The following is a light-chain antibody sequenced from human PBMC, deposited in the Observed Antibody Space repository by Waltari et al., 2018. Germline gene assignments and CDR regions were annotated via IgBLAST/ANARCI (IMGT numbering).Light chain of an antibody. V-gene: IGLV2-14*01. CDR3: SSFTSSSTWV. Sequence: QSALTQPASVSGSPGQSITISCTGTTSDLGGYNYVSWYQQHPGKAPKLMIYDVSSRPSGVSNRFSGSKSGNTASLTISGLQAEDEADHYCSSFTSSSTWVFGGGTKLTVL. CDR2: DVS. CDR1: TSDLGGYNY. J-gene: IGLJ3*02.